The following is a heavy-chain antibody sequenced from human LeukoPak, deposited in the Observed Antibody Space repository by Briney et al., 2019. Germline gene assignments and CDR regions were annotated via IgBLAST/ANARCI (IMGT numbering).Heavy chain of an antibody. Sequence: GGSLRLSCAASGFTFNRYAMSWVRQAPGKGLEWVSYISSGSSTIYYADSVKGRFTISRDNAKNSLYLQMSSLRAEDTAVYYCARGSSNALSAFDIWGQGTMVTVSS. D-gene: IGHD6-13*01. CDR3: ARGSSNALSAFDI. CDR2: ISSGSSTI. CDR1: GFTFNRYA. J-gene: IGHJ3*02. V-gene: IGHV3-48*01.